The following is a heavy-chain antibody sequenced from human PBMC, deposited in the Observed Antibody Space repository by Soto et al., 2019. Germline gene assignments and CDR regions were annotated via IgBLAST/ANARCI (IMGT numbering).Heavy chain of an antibody. CDR1: GFTFSSYS. Sequence: PGGSLRLSCAASGFTFSSYSMNWVRQAPGKGLEWVSSISSSSSYIYYADSVKGRFTISRDNAKNSLYLQMNSLRAEDTAVYYCAREGEEGMYYDVWSGYYDPMDVWGKGTTVTVSS. V-gene: IGHV3-21*01. D-gene: IGHD3-3*01. CDR2: ISSSSSYI. CDR3: AREGEEGMYYDVWSGYYDPMDV. J-gene: IGHJ6*04.